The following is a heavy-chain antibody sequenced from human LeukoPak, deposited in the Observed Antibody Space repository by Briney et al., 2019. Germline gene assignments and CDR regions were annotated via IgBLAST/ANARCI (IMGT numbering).Heavy chain of an antibody. CDR3: AKAPLRSCSGAICYPFDY. J-gene: IGHJ4*02. D-gene: IGHD2-15*01. V-gene: IGHV3-23*01. CDR2: VTGGGGDT. CDR1: GFSFSSYP. Sequence: GGSLRLSCAASGFSFSSYPMSWVRQAPGKRLEWVSVVTGGGGDTYYADSVKGRFTISRDNSKNMLYLQMNSLRAEDAAVYYCAKAPLRSCSGAICYPFDYWGQGTLVTVSS.